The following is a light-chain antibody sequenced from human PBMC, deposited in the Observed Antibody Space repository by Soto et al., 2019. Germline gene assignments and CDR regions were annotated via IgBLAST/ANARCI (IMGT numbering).Light chain of an antibody. Sequence: QSVLTQPPSASGTPGQRVSISCSGSNSNIGSKYVYWYQQLPGTAPKLLMYRNNQRPSGVPDRFSGSKSGNSASLAISGLRSEDEADYYCAAWDNNLGGPAFGGGTKLTVL. J-gene: IGLJ2*01. CDR2: RNN. CDR3: AAWDNNLGGPA. V-gene: IGLV1-47*01. CDR1: NSNIGSKY.